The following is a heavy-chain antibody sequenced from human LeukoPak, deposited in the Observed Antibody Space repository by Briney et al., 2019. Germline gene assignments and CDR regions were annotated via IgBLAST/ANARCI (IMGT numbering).Heavy chain of an antibody. CDR1: GFTFGNYA. CDR3: AGGGPHDILTGRSGYFAY. V-gene: IGHV3-49*04. D-gene: IGHD3-9*01. CDR2: IRIKAYSGTA. Sequence: PGRSLRLSCTASGFTFGNYAMSWVRRAPGKGLEWVSFIRIKAYSGTAGYAASVKGRFTISRDDSKSIAYLQMDSLKTEDTAVYYCAGGGPHDILTGRSGYFAYWGQGTLVTVSS. J-gene: IGHJ4*02.